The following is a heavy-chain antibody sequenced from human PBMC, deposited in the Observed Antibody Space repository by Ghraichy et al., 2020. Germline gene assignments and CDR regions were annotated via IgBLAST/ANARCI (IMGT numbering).Heavy chain of an antibody. J-gene: IGHJ6*02. V-gene: IGHV3-7*03. CDR2: IKQDGSEK. D-gene: IGHD3-9*01. Sequence: GGSLRLSCAASGFTFGFTFSSYWMSWVRQAPGKGLEWVANIKQDGSEKYYVDSVKGRFTISRDNAKNSLYLQMNSLRAEDTAVYYCARGEILTVGGMDVWGQGTTVTVSS. CDR3: ARGEILTVGGMDV. CDR1: GFTFGFTFSSYW.